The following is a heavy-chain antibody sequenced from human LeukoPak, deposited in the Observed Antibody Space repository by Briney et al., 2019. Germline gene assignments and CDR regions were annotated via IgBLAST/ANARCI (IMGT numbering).Heavy chain of an antibody. CDR3: ARGSYYYGSGSPNWFDP. J-gene: IGHJ5*02. CDR2: IYYSGST. V-gene: IGHV4-39*01. CDR1: GGSISSSSYY. Sequence: PSETLSLTCTVSGGSISSSSYYWRWIRQPPGKGLEWSGSIYYSGSTYYNPSLKTRVTISVDTSKNQFSPKLSSVTAADTAVYYCARGSYYYGSGSPNWFDPWGQGTLVTVSS. D-gene: IGHD3-10*01.